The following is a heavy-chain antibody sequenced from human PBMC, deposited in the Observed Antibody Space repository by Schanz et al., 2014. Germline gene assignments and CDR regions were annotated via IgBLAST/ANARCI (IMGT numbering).Heavy chain of an antibody. D-gene: IGHD2-21*02. CDR1: GFTASSHS. V-gene: IGHV3-66*01. CDR3: AKDLGVDCGDGCFNWYFDL. J-gene: IGHJ2*01. Sequence: EVQLVESGGGLVKPGGSLRLSCGVSGFTASSHSMNWVRQAPGKGLLWVSFIYIGGNTYYADSVKGRFTISRDNSKNTLYLQMNSLRAEDTAVYYCAKDLGVDCGDGCFNWYFDLWGRGTLVTVSS. CDR2: IYIGGNT.